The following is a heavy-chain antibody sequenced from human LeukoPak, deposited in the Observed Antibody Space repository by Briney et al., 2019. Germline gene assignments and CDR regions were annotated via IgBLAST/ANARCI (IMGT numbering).Heavy chain of an antibody. V-gene: IGHV3-48*01. CDR1: GFIFSSYS. J-gene: IGHJ6*03. CDR2: ISSSSSTI. CDR3: AKAKGWELNYYYMDV. Sequence: GGSLRLSCAASGFIFSSYSMNWVRQAPGKGLEWVSYISSSSSTIYYADSVKGRFTISRDNAKNSLYLQMNSLRAEDMALYYCAKAKGWELNYYYMDVWGKGTTVTVSS. D-gene: IGHD1-26*01.